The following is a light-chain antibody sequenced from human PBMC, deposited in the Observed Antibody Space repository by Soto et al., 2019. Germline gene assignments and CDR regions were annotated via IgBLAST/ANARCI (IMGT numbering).Light chain of an antibody. V-gene: IGKV1-39*01. J-gene: IGKJ5*01. CDR2: AAS. Sequence: DIQMTESPSSLYTSVXXRVXXTCRXSQSISSYLNWYQQKPGKAPKLLIYAASSLQSGVPSRFSGSGSGTDFTLTISSLQPEDFATYYSQQSYSTSITFGQGTRLEIK. CDR1: QSISSY. CDR3: QQSYSTSIT.